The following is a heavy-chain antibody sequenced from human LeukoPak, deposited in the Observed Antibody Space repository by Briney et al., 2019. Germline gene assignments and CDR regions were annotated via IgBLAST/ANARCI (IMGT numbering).Heavy chain of an antibody. D-gene: IGHD3-3*01. Sequence: PGGSLRLSCAVSGFTFSSYAMTWVRQAPGKGLEWVSAISGSGSTTDYADSVKGRFTISRDNSKNTLYLQMNSLRAEDTAVYYCAKVSYYDFWGGPQGPEIDYWGQGTLVTVSS. V-gene: IGHV3-23*01. J-gene: IGHJ4*02. CDR1: GFTFSSYA. CDR3: AKVSYYDFWGGPQGPEIDY. CDR2: ISGSGSTT.